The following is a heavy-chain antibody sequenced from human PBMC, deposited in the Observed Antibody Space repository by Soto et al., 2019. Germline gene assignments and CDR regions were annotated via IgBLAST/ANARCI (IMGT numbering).Heavy chain of an antibody. CDR2: ISAYNGNT. CDR1: GYTCTSYG. J-gene: IGHJ4*02. CDR3: ARGLAVALIDY. D-gene: IGHD6-19*01. Sequence: QVQLVQSGAEVKKPGASVKVSCKASGYTCTSYGISWGRQAPGQGLEWMGWISAYNGNTKYAQKPQGRVTMTTDTPTSTAYMELRSQRSDDTAGYYWARGLAVALIDYWGQGTLVTVSS. V-gene: IGHV1-18*01.